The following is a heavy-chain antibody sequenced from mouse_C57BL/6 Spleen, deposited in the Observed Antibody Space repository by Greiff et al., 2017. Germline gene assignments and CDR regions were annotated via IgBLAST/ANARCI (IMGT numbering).Heavy chain of an antibody. J-gene: IGHJ2*01. Sequence: EVQLQESGGDLVKPGGSLKLSCAASGFTFSSYGMSWVRQTPDKRLEWVATISSGGSYTYYPDSVKGRFTISRDNAKNTLYLQMSSLKSEDTAMYYCARRRRSYFGYWGQGTTLTVSS. CDR2: ISSGGSYT. V-gene: IGHV5-6*01. D-gene: IGHD1-1*01. CDR1: GFTFSSYG. CDR3: ARRRRSYFGY.